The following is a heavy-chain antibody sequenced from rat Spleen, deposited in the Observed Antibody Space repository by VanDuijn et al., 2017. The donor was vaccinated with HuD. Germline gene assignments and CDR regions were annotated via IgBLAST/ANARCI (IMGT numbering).Heavy chain of an antibody. CDR3: ARAGSAAISLGNWFAY. CDR2: MWNNGNT. J-gene: IGHJ2*01. Sequence: EVQLKESGPGLVQPSQTLSLTCTVSGFSLTDYSVHWVRQPPGKGLEWMGVMWNNGNTAYNSALKSRLSISRDTSKSQVFLQMNSLQTEDTATYYCARAGSAAISLGNWFAYWGQGVMVTVSS. CDR1: GFSLTDYS. D-gene: IGHD1-2*01. V-gene: IGHV2S63*01.